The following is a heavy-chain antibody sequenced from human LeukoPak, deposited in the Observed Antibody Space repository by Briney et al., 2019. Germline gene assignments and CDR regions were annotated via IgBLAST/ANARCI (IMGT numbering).Heavy chain of an antibody. V-gene: IGHV3-23*01. CDR3: ARSPDILTGENFDY. CDR1: GFTFSIYG. Sequence: GGSLRLSCAASGFTFSIYGMSWVRQAPGKGLEWVSAISGSGGSTYYADSVRGRFTISRDNSKNTLYLQMNSLRAEDTAVYYCARSPDILTGENFDYWGQGTLVTVSS. J-gene: IGHJ4*02. CDR2: ISGSGGST. D-gene: IGHD3-9*01.